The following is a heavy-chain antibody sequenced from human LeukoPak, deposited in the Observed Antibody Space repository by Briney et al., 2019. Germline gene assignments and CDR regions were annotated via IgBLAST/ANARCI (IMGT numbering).Heavy chain of an antibody. J-gene: IGHJ4*02. CDR2: IHYSGNT. D-gene: IGHD2-8*01. CDR1: ARSLTSRRYY. V-gene: IGHV4-39*01. Sequence: SETLSLTCTISARSLTSRRYYRGWIRQPPGRGTEWVGCIHYSGNTSYNPSLQSRVTISIDTSRTQFSLRLRSVTAADTAIYYCARPDINWGQGTLVTVSS. CDR3: ARPDIN.